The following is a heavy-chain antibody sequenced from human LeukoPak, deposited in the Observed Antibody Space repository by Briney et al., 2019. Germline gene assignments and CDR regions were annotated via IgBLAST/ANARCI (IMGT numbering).Heavy chain of an antibody. CDR3: ARGDDILTGDPNWFDP. CDR2: INPKSGGT. CDR1: GYTFTDYY. J-gene: IGHJ5*02. V-gene: IGHV1-2*02. D-gene: IGHD3-9*01. Sequence: ASEKVSCKASGYTFTDYYMHWVRQAPGQGLEWMGWINPKSGGTNYAQKFQGRFTMTRDTSISTAYMELSRLRFDDTAVYYCARGDDILTGDPNWFDPWGQGSLVTVSS.